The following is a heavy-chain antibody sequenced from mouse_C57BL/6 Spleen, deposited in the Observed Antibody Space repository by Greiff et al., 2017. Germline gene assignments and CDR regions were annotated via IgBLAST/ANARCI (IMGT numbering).Heavy chain of an antibody. Sequence: VHVKQSGPELVKPGASVKISCKASGYSFTDYNMNWVKQSNGKSLEWIGVINPNYGTTSYNQKFKGKATLTVDQSSSTAYMQLNSLTSEDSAVYYCATTVVAEDAMDYWGQGTSVTVSS. V-gene: IGHV1-39*01. CDR2: INPNYGTT. CDR1: GYSFTDYN. D-gene: IGHD1-1*01. J-gene: IGHJ4*01. CDR3: ATTVVAEDAMDY.